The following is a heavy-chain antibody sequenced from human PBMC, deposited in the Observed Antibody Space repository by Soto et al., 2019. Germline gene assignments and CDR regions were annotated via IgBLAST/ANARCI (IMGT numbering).Heavy chain of an antibody. Sequence: EVQLLESGGGLVQPGGSLRLSCAASGFTFSSYAMNWIRQAPGKGLEWVSVISGSGGSTYYADSVKGRFTISRDNSMNTRYLPMTTLRAEDTAVYYCARRSSGWYFDYWGQGTLVTVSS. CDR1: GFTFSSYA. CDR3: ARRSSGWYFDY. D-gene: IGHD6-19*01. CDR2: ISGSGGST. J-gene: IGHJ4*02. V-gene: IGHV3-23*01.